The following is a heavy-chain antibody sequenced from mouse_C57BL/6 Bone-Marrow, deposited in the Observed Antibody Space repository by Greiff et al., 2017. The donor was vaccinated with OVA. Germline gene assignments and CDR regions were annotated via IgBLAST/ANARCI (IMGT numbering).Heavy chain of an antibody. Sequence: EVKLVESGPELVKPGASVKISCKASGYSFTGYYMNWVKQSPEKSLEWIGEINPSTGGTTYNQKFKAKATLTVDKSSSTAYMQLKSLTSEDSAVYYCARYQAWFAYWGQGTLVTVSA. CDR1: GYSFTGYY. V-gene: IGHV1-42*01. CDR3: ARYQAWFAY. J-gene: IGHJ3*01. CDR2: INPSTGGT.